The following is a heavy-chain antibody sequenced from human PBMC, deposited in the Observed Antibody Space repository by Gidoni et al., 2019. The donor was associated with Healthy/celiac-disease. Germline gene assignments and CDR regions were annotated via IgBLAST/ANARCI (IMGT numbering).Heavy chain of an antibody. CDR3: AKDLGLRLGELSFMDDY. J-gene: IGHJ4*02. V-gene: IGHV3-23*01. CDR2: IRGSGGST. Sequence: EVKLLESGGGLVQPGGSLRLSCAASGFTFSSYAMSWVRQAPGKGLEWVSVIRGSGGSTYYADSVKGRFTISRDNSKNTLYLQMNSLRAEDTAVYYCAKDLGLRLGELSFMDDYWGQGTLVTVSS. CDR1: GFTFSSYA. D-gene: IGHD3-16*02.